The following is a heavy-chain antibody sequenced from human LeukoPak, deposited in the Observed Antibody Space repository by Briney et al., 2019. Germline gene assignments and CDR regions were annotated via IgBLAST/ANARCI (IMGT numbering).Heavy chain of an antibody. D-gene: IGHD4-17*01. J-gene: IGHJ5*02. CDR2: ISSSGSTI. Sequence: GGSLRLSCAASGFTFSDYYMSWIHQAPGKGLEWVSYISSSGSTIYYADSVKGRFTISRDNAKNSLYLQMNSLRAEDTAVYYCARNYGDYWDWGFDPWGQGTLVTVSS. CDR1: GFTFSDYY. CDR3: ARNYGDYWDWGFDP. V-gene: IGHV3-11*04.